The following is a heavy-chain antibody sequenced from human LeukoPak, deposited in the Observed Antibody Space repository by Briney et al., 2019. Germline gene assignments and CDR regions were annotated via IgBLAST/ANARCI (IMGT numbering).Heavy chain of an antibody. Sequence: GGSLRLSCAASGFTFSSYSMNWVRQAPGKGLEWVSYISIRVSTLYYADSVRGRFTVSRDNAKNSLYLQMNSLRAEDTAIYYCARGWELLDSWGQGTLVTVSS. CDR2: ISIRVSTL. D-gene: IGHD1-26*01. CDR3: ARGWELLDS. J-gene: IGHJ4*02. V-gene: IGHV3-48*04. CDR1: GFTFSSYS.